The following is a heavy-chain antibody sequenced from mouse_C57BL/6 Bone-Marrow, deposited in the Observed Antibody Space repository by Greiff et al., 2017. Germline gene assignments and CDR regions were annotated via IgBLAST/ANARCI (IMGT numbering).Heavy chain of an antibody. CDR3: AKNYYDKMAWFAY. D-gene: IGHD2-4*01. J-gene: IGHJ3*01. V-gene: IGHV5-17*01. CDR2: ISSGSSTI. Sequence: EVQGVESGGGLVKPGGSLKLSCAASGFTFSDYGMHWVRQAPEKGLEWVAYISSGSSTIYYADTVKGRFTISRDNAKNTLFLQMTSLRSEDTAMYYCAKNYYDKMAWFAYWGQGTLVTVSA. CDR1: GFTFSDYG.